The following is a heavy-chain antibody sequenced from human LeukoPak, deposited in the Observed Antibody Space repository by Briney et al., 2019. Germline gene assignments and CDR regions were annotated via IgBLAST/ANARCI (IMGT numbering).Heavy chain of an antibody. Sequence: GGSLRLSCTASGFTFRNYWMSWVRQAPGKGLECVAYIKEDGSDKNYVDSVKGRFTISRDNAKSSLYLQMNSLRVEDTAVYYCVRGTRSNSFWGQGNLVTVSS. CDR3: VRGTRSNSF. V-gene: IGHV3-7*01. CDR2: IKEDGSDK. J-gene: IGHJ4*02. CDR1: GFTFRNYW. D-gene: IGHD6-6*01.